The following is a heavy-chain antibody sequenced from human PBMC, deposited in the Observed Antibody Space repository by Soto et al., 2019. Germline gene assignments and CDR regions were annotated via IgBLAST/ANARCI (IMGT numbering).Heavy chain of an antibody. Sequence: ASVKVSCKASGYTFTSYDINWVRQATGQGLEWMGWMNPNSGNTGCAQKFQGRVTMTRNTSISTAYMELSSLRSEDTAVYYCARGLVGATHDAFDIWGQGTMVTVSS. D-gene: IGHD1-26*01. CDR1: GYTFTSYD. CDR3: ARGLVGATHDAFDI. J-gene: IGHJ3*02. CDR2: MNPNSGNT. V-gene: IGHV1-8*01.